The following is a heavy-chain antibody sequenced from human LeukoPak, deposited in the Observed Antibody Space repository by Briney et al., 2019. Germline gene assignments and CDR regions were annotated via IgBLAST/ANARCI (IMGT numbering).Heavy chain of an antibody. V-gene: IGHV4-34*01. D-gene: IGHD4/OR15-4a*01. J-gene: IGHJ4*02. Sequence: SETLSLTCAVYGGPFSGYYWSWIRQPPGKGLEWIGEINHSGSTNYNPSLKSRVTISVDTSKNQFSLKLSSVTAADTAVYYCAREGYGEDFDYWGQGTLVTVSS. CDR3: AREGYGEDFDY. CDR1: GGPFSGYY. CDR2: INHSGST.